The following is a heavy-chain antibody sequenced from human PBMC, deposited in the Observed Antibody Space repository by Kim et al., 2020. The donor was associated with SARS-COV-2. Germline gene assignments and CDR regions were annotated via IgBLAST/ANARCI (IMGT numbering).Heavy chain of an antibody. D-gene: IGHD2-2*01. CDR1: GFTFSSFG. Sequence: GGSLRLSCAASGFTFSSFGMHWVRQAPDNRLEWVAVIWYDGSSTYYADSVKGRFTISRDNSKNTLYLQMSSLRAEDTALYYCARPGTPRSTYVSSGGSYFDSWGQGTLVTVSS. CDR2: IWYDGSST. V-gene: IGHV3-33*01. CDR3: ARPGTPRSTYVSSGGSYFDS. J-gene: IGHJ4*02.